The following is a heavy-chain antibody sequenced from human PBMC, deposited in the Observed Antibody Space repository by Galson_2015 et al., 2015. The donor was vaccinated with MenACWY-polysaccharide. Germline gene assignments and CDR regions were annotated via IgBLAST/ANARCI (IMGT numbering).Heavy chain of an antibody. V-gene: IGHV1-18*01. CDR3: ARDKGAVNDILTGYEFDY. CDR2: ISAYNGNT. CDR1: GYTFTSYG. D-gene: IGHD3-9*01. J-gene: IGHJ4*02. Sequence: SVKVSCKASGYTFTSYGISWVRQAPGQGLEWMGWISAYNGNTNYAQKLQGRVTMTTDTSTSTAYMELRSLRSDDTAVYYCARDKGAVNDILTGYEFDYWGQGTLVTVSS.